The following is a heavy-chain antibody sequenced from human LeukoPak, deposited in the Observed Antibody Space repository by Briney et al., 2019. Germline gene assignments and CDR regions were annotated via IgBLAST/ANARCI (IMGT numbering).Heavy chain of an antibody. J-gene: IGHJ6*02. Sequence: ASVKVSCKASGYTFTSCYMHWVRQAPGQGLEWMGIINPSGGSTSYAQKFQGRVTMTRDTSTSTVYMELSSLRSEDTAVYYCARVAGYYDSSSYYYPAGMDVWGQGTTVTVSS. D-gene: IGHD3-22*01. CDR1: GYTFTSCY. CDR3: ARVAGYYDSSSYYYPAGMDV. V-gene: IGHV1-46*01. CDR2: INPSGGST.